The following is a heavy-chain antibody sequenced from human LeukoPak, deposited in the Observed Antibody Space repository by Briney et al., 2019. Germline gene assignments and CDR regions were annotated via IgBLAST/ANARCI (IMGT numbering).Heavy chain of an antibody. CDR1: GFTFSPYA. CDR3: AREGGGYTYGSFDY. V-gene: IGHV3-48*03. CDR2: ISSSGSTI. D-gene: IGHD5-18*01. Sequence: GGSLRLSCAASGFTFSPYAMNWVRQAPGKGLEWVSYISSSGSTIYYEDSVKGRFTISRDNPKNSLYLQMNSLRAEDTAVYYCAREGGGYTYGSFDYWGQGTLVTVSS. J-gene: IGHJ4*02.